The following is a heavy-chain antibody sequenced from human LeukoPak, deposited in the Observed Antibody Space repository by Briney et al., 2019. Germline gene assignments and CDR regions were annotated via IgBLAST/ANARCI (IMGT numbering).Heavy chain of an antibody. Sequence: GGSLRLSCAASGFTFSSYWMHRVRQAPGKGLVWVSRINTDGSSTSYADSVKGRFTISRDNAKNTLYLQMNSLRAEDTAVYYCARDPTAVPAAMGHFDYWGQGTLVTVSS. CDR1: GFTFSSYW. CDR2: INTDGSST. D-gene: IGHD2-2*01. J-gene: IGHJ4*02. V-gene: IGHV3-74*01. CDR3: ARDPTAVPAAMGHFDY.